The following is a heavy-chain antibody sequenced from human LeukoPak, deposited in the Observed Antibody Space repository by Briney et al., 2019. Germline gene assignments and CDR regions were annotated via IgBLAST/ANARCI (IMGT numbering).Heavy chain of an antibody. CDR2: ISYDGSNK. CDR1: GFTFSSYA. D-gene: IGHD1-26*01. V-gene: IGHV3-30*04. CDR3: ARDILWEPLYYYYGMDV. Sequence: GGSLRLSCAASGFTFSSYAMHWVRQAPGKGLEWVAVISYDGSNKYYADSVKGRFTISRDNSKNTLYLQMNSLRAEDTAVYYCARDILWEPLYYYYGMDVWGQGTTVTVSS. J-gene: IGHJ6*02.